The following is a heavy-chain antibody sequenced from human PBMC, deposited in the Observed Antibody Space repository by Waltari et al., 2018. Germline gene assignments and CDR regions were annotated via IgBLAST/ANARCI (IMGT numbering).Heavy chain of an antibody. Sequence: EVQLLESVGVLLPPGGSLRLPCSGSGLTVSTYAMNWVRRSPGKGLGWVSSITGSVVDTDYADSVKGRFIISRDHSKNTLHLQMNSLRPEDTAVYYCAKAPIGYQYYGMDVWGQGTTVTVSS. CDR3: AKAPIGYQYYGMDV. D-gene: IGHD3-22*01. V-gene: IGHV3-23*01. CDR2: ITGSVVDT. CDR1: GLTVSTYA. J-gene: IGHJ6*02.